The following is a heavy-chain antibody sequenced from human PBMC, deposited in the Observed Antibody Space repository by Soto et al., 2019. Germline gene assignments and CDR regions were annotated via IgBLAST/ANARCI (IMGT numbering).Heavy chain of an antibody. J-gene: IGHJ4*02. Sequence: SETLSLTCTVSGGSISSYYWSWIRQPPGKGLEWIGYIYYSGSTNYNPSLKSRVTISVDTSKNQFSLKLSSVTAADTAVYYCARHDPTTVTFFDYWGQGTLVTAPQ. D-gene: IGHD4-17*01. CDR2: IYYSGST. CDR3: ARHDPTTVTFFDY. CDR1: GGSISSYY. V-gene: IGHV4-59*08.